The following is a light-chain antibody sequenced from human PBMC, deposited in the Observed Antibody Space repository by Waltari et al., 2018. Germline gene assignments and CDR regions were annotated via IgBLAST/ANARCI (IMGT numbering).Light chain of an antibody. CDR3: AAWDDSLNGVV. J-gene: IGLJ2*01. CDR2: NNN. CDR1: RSNSGGDI. V-gene: IGLV1-44*01. Sequence: QSVLTQSHSASGTSGQRVTISYPGSRSNSGGDIVNCYRHLPGTPPKRLIYNNNLLPSGVPDLFSGSQSGTSASLAISGLQSEDGADYYCAAWDDSLNGVVFGGGTKLSVL.